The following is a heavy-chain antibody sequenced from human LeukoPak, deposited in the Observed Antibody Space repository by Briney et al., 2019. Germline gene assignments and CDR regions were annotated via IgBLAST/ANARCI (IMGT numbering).Heavy chain of an antibody. D-gene: IGHD3-10*01. V-gene: IGHV4-38-2*02. CDR3: ARGLGRVRGVKPYYYYMDV. J-gene: IGHJ6*03. CDR2: IYHSGST. CDR1: GYSISSGYY. Sequence: SETLSLTCTVSGYSISSGYYWGWIRQPPGKGLEWIGSIYHSGSTYYNPSLKSRVTISVDTSKNQFSLKLSSVTAADTAVYYCARGLGRVRGVKPYYYYMDVWGKGTTVTISS.